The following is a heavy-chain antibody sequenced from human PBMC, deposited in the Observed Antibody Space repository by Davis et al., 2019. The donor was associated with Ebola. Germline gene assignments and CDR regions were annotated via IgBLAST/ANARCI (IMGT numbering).Heavy chain of an antibody. D-gene: IGHD4-17*01. CDR1: GGTFNRNS. Sequence: SVKVSCKASGGTFNRNSISWVRQAPGQGLEWMGGIIPFLHQTDCAQNFQGRVTLTANEPTSTVYLEINTLKFDDTAVYFCSKGLGGDISFHQYYYMDVWGEGTPVTVSS. CDR2: IIPFLHQT. CDR3: SKGLGGDISFHQYYYMDV. V-gene: IGHV1-69*10. J-gene: IGHJ6*03.